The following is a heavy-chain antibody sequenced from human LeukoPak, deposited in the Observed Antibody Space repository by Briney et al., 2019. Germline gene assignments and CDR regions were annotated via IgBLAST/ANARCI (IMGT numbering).Heavy chain of an antibody. CDR1: GDSISSGDYY. D-gene: IGHD4-17*01. J-gene: IGHJ6*03. V-gene: IGHV4-38-2*02. Sequence: SETLSLTCTVSGDSISSGDYYWGWIRQPPGKGLEWIGSIYHSGSTYYNPSLKSRVTISVDTSKNQFSLKLSSVTAADTAVYYCARAGDYDYGYYYYYMDVWGKGTTVTVSS. CDR3: ARAGDYDYGYYYYYMDV. CDR2: IYHSGST.